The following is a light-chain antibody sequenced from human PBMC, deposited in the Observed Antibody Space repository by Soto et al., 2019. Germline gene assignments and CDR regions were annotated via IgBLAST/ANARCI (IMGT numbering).Light chain of an antibody. Sequence: QSVLTQPASVSGSPGQSISISCTGTSSDVGGYNYVSWYQLHPGKAPKLMIYEVSNRPSGVVNRFSGSKSGNTASLTISGLQAEDEADYYCSSYTTSSMSYVFGTGTKLTVL. J-gene: IGLJ1*01. CDR3: SSYTTSSMSYV. V-gene: IGLV2-14*01. CDR2: EVS. CDR1: SSDVGGYNY.